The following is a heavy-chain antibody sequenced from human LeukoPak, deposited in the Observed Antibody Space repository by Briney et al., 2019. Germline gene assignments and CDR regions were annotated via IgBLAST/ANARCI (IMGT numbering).Heavy chain of an antibody. CDR1: GFTFSSYS. CDR3: VHSEGRWLQPALSY. CDR2: ISSSGSYI. D-gene: IGHD5-24*01. J-gene: IGHJ4*02. V-gene: IGHV3-21*01. Sequence: KPWGSLRLSCAASGFTFSSYSMNWVRQAPGKGLEWVSSISSSGSYIYYADSVKGRFTISRDNAKNSLYLQMNSLRAEDTAVYYCVHSEGRWLQPALSYWGQGTLVTVSS.